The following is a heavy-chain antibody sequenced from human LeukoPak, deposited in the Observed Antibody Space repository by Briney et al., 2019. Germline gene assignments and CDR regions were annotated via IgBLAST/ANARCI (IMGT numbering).Heavy chain of an antibody. Sequence: GGSLRLSCAASGFTFSSYWMSWVRQAPGKGLEWVAVISSDGTNKYYADSVRGRFTISRDNSKNTLFLQMNSLRADDTAVYYCARDYASDTDMVWGQGTLVTVSS. J-gene: IGHJ4*02. CDR1: GFTFSSYW. CDR2: ISSDGTNK. CDR3: ARDYASDTDMV. D-gene: IGHD5-18*01. V-gene: IGHV3-30-3*01.